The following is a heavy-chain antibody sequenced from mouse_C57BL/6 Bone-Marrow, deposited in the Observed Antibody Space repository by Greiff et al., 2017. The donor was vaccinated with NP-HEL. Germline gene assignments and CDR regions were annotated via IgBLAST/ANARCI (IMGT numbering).Heavy chain of an antibody. D-gene: IGHD3-2*02. Sequence: EVQGVESGGGLVQPGGSLKLSCAASGFTFSDYGMAWVRQAPRKGPEWVAFISNLAYSIYYADTVTGRFTLSRENSKTTLYLEMSSLRSEDTAMYYCARHQQLRPFAYWGQVTLVTVSA. CDR1: GFTFSDYG. CDR3: ARHQQLRPFAY. V-gene: IGHV5-15*01. J-gene: IGHJ3*01. CDR2: ISNLAYSI.